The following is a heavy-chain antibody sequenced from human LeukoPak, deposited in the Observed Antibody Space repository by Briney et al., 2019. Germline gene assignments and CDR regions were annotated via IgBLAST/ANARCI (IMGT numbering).Heavy chain of an antibody. J-gene: IGHJ6*04. CDR3: ARGSDIVVVVAAIPYYYGMDV. Sequence: SVKVSCKASGGTFSSYAISWVRQAPGQGLEWMGGIIPIFGTANYAQKFQGRVTITADESTSTAYMELSGLRSEDTAVYYCARGSDIVVVVAAIPYYYGMDVWGKGTTDTVSS. D-gene: IGHD2-15*01. V-gene: IGHV1-69*13. CDR1: GGTFSSYA. CDR2: IIPIFGTA.